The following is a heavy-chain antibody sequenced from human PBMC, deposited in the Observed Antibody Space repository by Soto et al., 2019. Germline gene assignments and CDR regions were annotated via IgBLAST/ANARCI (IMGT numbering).Heavy chain of an antibody. Sequence: GGSLRLSCAASGFTFSSYAMSWVRHAPGKGLEWVSAISGSGGSTYYADSVKGRFTISRDNSKNTLYLQMNSLRAEDTAVYYCAKAAYYYDSGQGGFDYWGQGTLVTVSS. CDR1: GFTFSSYA. CDR3: AKAAYYYDSGQGGFDY. CDR2: ISGSGGST. D-gene: IGHD3-22*01. V-gene: IGHV3-23*01. J-gene: IGHJ4*02.